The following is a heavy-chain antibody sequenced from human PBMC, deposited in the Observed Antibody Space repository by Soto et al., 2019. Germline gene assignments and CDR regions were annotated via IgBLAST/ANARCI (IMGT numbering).Heavy chain of an antibody. CDR2: IYLRGHT. CDR3: ASAAQRGGVTDPWFDS. J-gene: IGHJ5*01. V-gene: IGHV4-38-2*02. CDR1: GYSISSGYY. Sequence: SETLSLTCTVAGYSISSGYYWGWIRQPPGKGREWVASIYLRGHTYYNPSLQSRITISVDTSKNRSSLKLNSVTAADTAVYYCASAAQRGGVTDPWFDSWGRGTLVTVSS. D-gene: IGHD3-16*01.